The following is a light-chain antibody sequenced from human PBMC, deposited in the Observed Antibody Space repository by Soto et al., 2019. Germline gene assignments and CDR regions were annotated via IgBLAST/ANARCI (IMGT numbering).Light chain of an antibody. J-gene: IGLJ3*02. CDR1: TSNIGSNF. Sequence: QSVLTQPPSTSGTPGQRVTISCSGRTSNIGSNFVYWYQQLPGTAPKLLIYRDDQRPSGVPDRFSGSKSGTSASLAISGRRSEDEADYYCAAWDDSLSAWVFGGGTKVTVL. CDR3: AAWDDSLSAWV. CDR2: RDD. V-gene: IGLV1-47*01.